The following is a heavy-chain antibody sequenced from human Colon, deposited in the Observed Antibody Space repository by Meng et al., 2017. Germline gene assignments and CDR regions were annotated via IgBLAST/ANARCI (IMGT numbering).Heavy chain of an antibody. CDR2: IIPILGIA. V-gene: IGHV1-69*02. D-gene: IGHD3-10*01. CDR3: ASDVMVRGVNYYYYGMDV. CDR1: GGTFSSYT. J-gene: IGHJ6*02. Sequence: SVKVSCKASGGTFSSYTISWLRQAPGQGLEWMGRIIPILGIANYAQKFQGRVTITADKSTSTAYMELSSLRSEDTAVYYCASDVMVRGVNYYYYGMDVWGQGTTVTVSS.